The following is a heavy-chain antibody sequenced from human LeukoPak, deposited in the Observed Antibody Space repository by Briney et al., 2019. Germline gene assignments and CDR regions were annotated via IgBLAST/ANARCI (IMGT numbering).Heavy chain of an antibody. D-gene: IGHD3-22*01. J-gene: IGHJ5*02. V-gene: IGHV4-39*07. Sequence: SETLSLTCTVSGGSISSSSYYWGWIRQPPGKGLEWIGSIYYSGSTYYNPSLKSRVTISVDTSKNQFSLKLSSVTAADTAVYYCARDEARLSMIVVGSNWFDPWGQGTLVTVSS. CDR2: IYYSGST. CDR3: ARDEARLSMIVVGSNWFDP. CDR1: GGSISSSSYY.